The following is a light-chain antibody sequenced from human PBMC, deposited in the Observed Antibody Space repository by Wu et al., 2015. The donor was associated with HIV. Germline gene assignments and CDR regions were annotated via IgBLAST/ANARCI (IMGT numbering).Light chain of an antibody. V-gene: IGKV1-39*01. CDR3: TTVVFRVLR. CDR2: GAS. J-gene: IGKJ2*03. CDR1: QDIETF. Sequence: DIEMTQSPSSLSSCVGGRITITCRASQDIETFLNWYQHKPGKAPDLLIRGASSLETGVPLRFNGSGSGTHFTLSIDGVQAEDVATYYCTTVVFRVLRFGQGTKRGDQ.